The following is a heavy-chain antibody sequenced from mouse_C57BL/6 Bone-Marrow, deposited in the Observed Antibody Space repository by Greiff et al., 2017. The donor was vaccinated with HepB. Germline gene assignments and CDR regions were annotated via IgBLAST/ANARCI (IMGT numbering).Heavy chain of an antibody. V-gene: IGHV1-61*01. CDR3: ARMGYSNYVGY. J-gene: IGHJ2*01. CDR1: GYTFTSYW. CDR2: IYPSDSET. D-gene: IGHD2-5*01. Sequence: VKLQQPGAELVRPGSSVKLSCKASGYTFTSYWMDWVKQRPGQGLEWIGNIYPSDSETHYNQKFKDKATLTVDKSSSTAYMQLSSLTSEDSAVYYCARMGYSNYVGYWGQGTTLTVSS.